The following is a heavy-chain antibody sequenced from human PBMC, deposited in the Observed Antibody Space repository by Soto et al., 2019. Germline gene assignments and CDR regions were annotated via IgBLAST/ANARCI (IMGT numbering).Heavy chain of an antibody. J-gene: IGHJ6*03. CDR2: IYPGDSDT. V-gene: IGHV5-51*01. CDR1: GYSFTSYW. D-gene: IGHD5-12*01. CDR3: ARVATPDYYYYYYMDV. Sequence: GESLKISCKGSGYSFTSYWIGWVRQMPGKGLEWMGIIYPGDSDTRYGPSFQGQVTISADKSISTAYLQWSSLKASDTAMYYCARVATPDYYYYYYMDVWGKGTTVTGSS.